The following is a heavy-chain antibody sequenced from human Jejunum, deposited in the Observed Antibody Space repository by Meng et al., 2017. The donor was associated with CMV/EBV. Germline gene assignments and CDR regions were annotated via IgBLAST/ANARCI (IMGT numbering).Heavy chain of an antibody. CDR3: ARDKDTGSYYSDY. Sequence: CAASGFTFDDYGMSWVRQAPGKGLEWVSGINWSGGSTGYADSVKGRFTISRDNAKNSLYLQMNSLRAEDTALYYCARDKDTGSYYSDYWGQGTLVTVSS. CDR1: GFTFDDYG. J-gene: IGHJ4*02. CDR2: INWSGGST. D-gene: IGHD1-26*01. V-gene: IGHV3-20*04.